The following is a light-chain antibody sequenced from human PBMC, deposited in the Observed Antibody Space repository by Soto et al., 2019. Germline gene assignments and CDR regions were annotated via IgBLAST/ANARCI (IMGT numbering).Light chain of an antibody. CDR2: GTS. J-gene: IGKJ5*01. Sequence: DIQMTQSPSFLSASVGDRVTISCRASQALNTYLNWYQQKPGTAPKLLIYGTSALQNGVPSRFSGGGSGTDFTLTISSLQPEDFAIYYCQQSYSTLLITFGHGTRLEV. CDR1: QALNTY. CDR3: QQSYSTLLIT. V-gene: IGKV1-39*01.